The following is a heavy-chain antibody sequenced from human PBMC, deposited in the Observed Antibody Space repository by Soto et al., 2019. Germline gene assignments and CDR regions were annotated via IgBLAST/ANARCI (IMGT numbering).Heavy chain of an antibody. V-gene: IGHV1-69*02. J-gene: IGHJ4*02. CDR3: ARTSSGYSSSWYGNYFDY. CDR1: GGTFSSYT. CDR2: IIPILGIA. Sequence: GASVKVSCKASGGTFSSYTIIWVRQAPGQGLEWMGRIIPILGIANYAQKFQGRVTITADKSTSTAYMELSSLRSEDTAVYYCARTSSGYSSSWYGNYFDYWGQGTLVTVSS. D-gene: IGHD6-13*01.